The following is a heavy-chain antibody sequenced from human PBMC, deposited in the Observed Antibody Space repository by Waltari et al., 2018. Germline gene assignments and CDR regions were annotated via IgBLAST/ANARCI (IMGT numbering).Heavy chain of an antibody. CDR1: GGSFSSYS. CDR3: TTSSYCGTTTCYQYYGMDV. CDR2: IIPVFGTA. J-gene: IGHJ6*02. D-gene: IGHD2-2*01. V-gene: IGHV1-69*01. Sequence: QVRLVQSGAEVKKPGSSVKVSCKAFGGSFSSYSINWVRQAPGHGLEWMGGIIPVFGTANYAQKFQDRLAITADESTSTAYMELSSLRSEDTAAYYCTTSSYCGTTTCYQYYGMDVWGQGTTVTVSS.